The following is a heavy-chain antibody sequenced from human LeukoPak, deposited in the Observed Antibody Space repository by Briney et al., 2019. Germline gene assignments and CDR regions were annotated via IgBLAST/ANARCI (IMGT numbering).Heavy chain of an antibody. J-gene: IGHJ4*02. V-gene: IGHV3-53*01. CDR2: IYNGGGT. D-gene: IGHD2-15*01. CDR3: AREGGY. CDR1: GFTVSSNY. Sequence: PGGSLRLSCAASGFTVSSNYMSWVRQAPGQGLDWVSIIYNGGGTYYADSVKGRFTISRDNSKNTLYLQMNSRRVEDTAVYYCAREGGYWGQGTLVTVSS.